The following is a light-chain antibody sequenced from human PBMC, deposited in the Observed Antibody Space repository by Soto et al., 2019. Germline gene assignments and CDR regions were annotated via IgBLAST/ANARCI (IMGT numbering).Light chain of an antibody. V-gene: IGKV1-39*01. CDR2: AAS. Sequence: DIQMTQFPSSLSASVGDRVTITCLVSRGISSYLNWYQQRPGKAPKLLIYAASSLESGVPSRLSGSGSGTDFTLTISSLQPEDFATYYCQQSYSTLALTFGGGTKVDI. CDR1: RGISSY. CDR3: QQSYSTLALT. J-gene: IGKJ4*01.